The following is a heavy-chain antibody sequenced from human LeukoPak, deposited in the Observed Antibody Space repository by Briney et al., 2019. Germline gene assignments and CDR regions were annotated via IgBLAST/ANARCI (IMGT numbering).Heavy chain of an antibody. CDR1: GFTFRSYW. D-gene: IGHD3-10*01. CDR3: ARDGSYGSGSPDY. Sequence: GGSLRLSCAASGFTFRSYWVTWVRQAPGKGLDWVANIKRDGSEKYYGDSVKGRFTISRDNAKNSVYLQMNSLRAEDTAIYYWARDGSYGSGSPDYWGQGTLVTVSS. J-gene: IGHJ4*02. CDR2: IKRDGSEK. V-gene: IGHV3-7*01.